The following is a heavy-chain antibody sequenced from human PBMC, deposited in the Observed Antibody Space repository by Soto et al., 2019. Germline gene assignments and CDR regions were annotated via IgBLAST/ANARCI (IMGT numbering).Heavy chain of an antibody. D-gene: IGHD6-6*01. CDR1: GYTFTSYD. V-gene: IGHV1-8*01. J-gene: IGHJ6*03. Sequence: ASVKVSCKASGYTFTSYDINWVRQATGQGLEWMGWMNPNSGNTGYAQKFQGRVTMTRNTSISTAYMELSSLRSEDTAVYYCARSIAARRRYYYYYMDVWGEGTTVTVS. CDR3: ARSIAARRRYYYYYMDV. CDR2: MNPNSGNT.